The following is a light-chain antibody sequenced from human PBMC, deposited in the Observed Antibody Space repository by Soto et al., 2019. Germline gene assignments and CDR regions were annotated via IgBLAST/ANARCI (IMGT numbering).Light chain of an antibody. J-gene: IGKJ4*01. CDR1: QSVSGW. CDR3: QKYDHAPLT. V-gene: IGKV1-27*01. Sequence: DIQMTQSPSTLSASVGDTVTVTCRASQSVSGWLAWYQQKPGKVPKLLIYAASTLQSGVPSRFSGSGSGPDFTLTISSLQPEDVATYYCQKYDHAPLTFGGGTKVDIK. CDR2: AAS.